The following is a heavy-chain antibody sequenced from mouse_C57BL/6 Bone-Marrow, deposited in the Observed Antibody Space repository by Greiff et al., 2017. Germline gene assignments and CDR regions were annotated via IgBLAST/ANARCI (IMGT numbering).Heavy chain of an antibody. D-gene: IGHD2-3*01. CDR3: AIYDGYCGCAY. Sequence: VQLQQPGAELVKPGASVKLSCKASGYTFTSYWMQWVKQRPGQGLEWIGEIEPSDSYTNYNQKFKGKATLTVDTSSSTAYMQLSSLTSEDSAVYYCAIYDGYCGCAYWGQGTLVTVSA. V-gene: IGHV1-50*01. CDR2: IEPSDSYT. CDR1: GYTFTSYW. J-gene: IGHJ3*01.